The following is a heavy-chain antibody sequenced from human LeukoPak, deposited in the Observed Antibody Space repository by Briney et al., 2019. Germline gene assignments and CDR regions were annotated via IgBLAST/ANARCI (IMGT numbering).Heavy chain of an antibody. CDR3: ARAYSSSWYEWFDP. J-gene: IGHJ5*02. Sequence: SETLSLTCTVSGGSISSGDYYWSWIRQPPGKGLEWIGYIYYSGSTYYNPSLKSRVTISVDTSKNQFSLKLSSVTAADTAVYYCARAYSSSWYEWFDPWGQGTLVTVSS. CDR1: GGSISSGDYY. D-gene: IGHD6-13*01. V-gene: IGHV4-30-4*01. CDR2: IYYSGST.